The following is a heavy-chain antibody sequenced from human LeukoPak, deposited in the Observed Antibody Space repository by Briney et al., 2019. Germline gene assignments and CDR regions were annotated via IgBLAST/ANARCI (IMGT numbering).Heavy chain of an antibody. D-gene: IGHD5-24*01. CDR1: GDSLSYSTYY. CDR3: ARQAGEMATSDFDY. Sequence: SETLSLTCSVSGDSLSYSTYYWAWIRQPPGKGLEWIGSVYYTGSTYYNPSLMSRATISADTSKNQFSLKLSSVTAADTAVYYCARQAGEMATSDFDYWGQGTLVTVSS. V-gene: IGHV4-39*01. J-gene: IGHJ4*02. CDR2: VYYTGST.